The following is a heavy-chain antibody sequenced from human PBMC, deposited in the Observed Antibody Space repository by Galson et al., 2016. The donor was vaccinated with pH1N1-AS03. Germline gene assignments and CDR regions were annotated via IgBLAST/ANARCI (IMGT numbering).Heavy chain of an antibody. J-gene: IGHJ4*02. CDR2: IYNGGRT. Sequence: SLRPSCAASGFTVSSNYMSWVRQAPGRGLEWVSFIYNGGRTLYADSVKGRFTTSRDSSKNTLYLQMDSLETEDTAVYYCARNSYEDVDLEGFYFDYWGQGTLVTVSS. V-gene: IGHV3-53*01. CDR1: GFTVSSNY. CDR3: ARNSYEDVDLEGFYFDY. D-gene: IGHD3-22*01.